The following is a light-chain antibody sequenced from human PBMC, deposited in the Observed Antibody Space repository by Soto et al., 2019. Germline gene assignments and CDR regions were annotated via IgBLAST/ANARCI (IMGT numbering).Light chain of an antibody. CDR1: QSVSSSY. V-gene: IGKV3-20*01. Sequence: EIVLTQSPGALSLSPGERATLSCRASQSVSSSYLAWYQQKPGQGPRIIIYGASSRATGIPDRFSGSGSGTDFTLTIRRLEPEDFAVYYCEKYGSSRWTFGEGTKGDIK. CDR3: EKYGSSRWT. CDR2: GAS. J-gene: IGKJ1*01.